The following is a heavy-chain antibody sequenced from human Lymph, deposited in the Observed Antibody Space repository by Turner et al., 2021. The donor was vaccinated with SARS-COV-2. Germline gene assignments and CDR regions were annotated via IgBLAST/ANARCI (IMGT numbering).Heavy chain of an antibody. CDR2: IYYSGST. V-gene: IGHV4-59*08. CDR1: GGPISSYY. Sequence: QVQPQESGPGLVKPSETRSLPFTGSGGPISSYYWSWIRQPPGKGLEWIGYIYYSGSTNYNPSLKSRVTISVDTSKNQFSLRLSSVTAADTAVYYCARGFDYWGQGTLVTVSS. CDR3: ARGFDY. J-gene: IGHJ4*02.